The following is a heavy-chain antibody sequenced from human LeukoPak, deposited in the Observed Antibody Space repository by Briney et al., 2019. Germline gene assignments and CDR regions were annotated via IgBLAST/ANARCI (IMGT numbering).Heavy chain of an antibody. J-gene: IGHJ6*03. CDR3: ARSAPAIGRYFWSGYYTNYYYYMDV. CDR2: IYYSGST. D-gene: IGHD3-3*01. CDR1: GGSISSSSYY. V-gene: IGHV4-39*07. Sequence: SETLSLTCTVSGGSISSSSYYRGWIRQPPGKGLEWIGSIYYSGSTYYNPSLKSRVTISVDTSKNQFSLKLSSVTAADTAVYYCARSAPAIGRYFWSGYYTNYYYYMDVWGKGTTVTVSS.